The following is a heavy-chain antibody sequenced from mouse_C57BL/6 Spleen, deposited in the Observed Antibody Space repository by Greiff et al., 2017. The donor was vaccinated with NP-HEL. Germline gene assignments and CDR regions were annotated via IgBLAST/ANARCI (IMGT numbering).Heavy chain of an antibody. D-gene: IGHD1-1*01. CDR3: TRLTTVVATGAMDY. CDR1: GYTFTDYE. CDR2: IDPETGGT. Sequence: QVQLKQSGAELVRPGASVTLSCKASGYTFTDYEMHWVKQTPVHGLEWIGAIDPETGGTAYNQKFKGKAILTADKSSSTAYMELRSLTSEDSAVYYCTRLTTVVATGAMDYWGQGTSVTVSS. V-gene: IGHV1-15*01. J-gene: IGHJ4*01.